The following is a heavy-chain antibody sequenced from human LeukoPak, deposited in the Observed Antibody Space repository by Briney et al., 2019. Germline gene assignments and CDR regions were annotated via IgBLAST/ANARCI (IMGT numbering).Heavy chain of an antibody. V-gene: IGHV3-11*01. CDR3: AKEGRVYLVGAKHPFDY. CDR2: ISSSGSTI. J-gene: IGHJ4*02. CDR1: GFTFSDYY. Sequence: PGGSLRLSCAASGFTFSDYYMSWIRQAPGKGLEWVSYISSSGSTIYYADSAKGRFTISRDNSKNTLYLQMNSLRAEDTAVYYCAKEGRVYLVGAKHPFDYWGRGTLVTVSS. D-gene: IGHD1-26*01.